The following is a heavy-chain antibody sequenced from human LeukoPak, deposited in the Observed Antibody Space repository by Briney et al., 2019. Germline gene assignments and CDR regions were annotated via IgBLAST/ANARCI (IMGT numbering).Heavy chain of an antibody. V-gene: IGHV4-34*01. J-gene: IGHJ3*02. Sequence: PSETLSLTCAVYGGSFSGYYWSWIRQPPGKGLEWIGEINPSGSTNYNPSLRSRVTISVDTSKNQFSLKLSSVTAADTAVYYCARTAFDIWGQGTMVTVSS. CDR3: ARTAFDI. CDR1: GGSFSGYY. CDR2: INPSGST.